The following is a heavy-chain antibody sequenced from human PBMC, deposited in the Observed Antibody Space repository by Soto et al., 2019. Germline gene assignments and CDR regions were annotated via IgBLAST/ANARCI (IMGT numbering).Heavy chain of an antibody. V-gene: IGHV3-66*01. CDR3: ARMSGDSSSSGGYYFDY. CDR2: IYSGGST. Sequence: GGSLRLSCAASGFTVSSNYMSWVRQAPGKGLEWVSVIYSGGSTYYADSVKGRFTISRDNSKNTLYLQMNSLGTEDTAVYYCARMSGDSSSSGGYYFDYWGQGTLVTVSS. D-gene: IGHD6-6*01. J-gene: IGHJ4*02. CDR1: GFTVSSNY.